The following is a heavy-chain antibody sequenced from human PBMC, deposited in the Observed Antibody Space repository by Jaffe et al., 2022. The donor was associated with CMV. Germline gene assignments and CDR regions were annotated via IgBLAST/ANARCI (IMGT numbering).Heavy chain of an antibody. CDR3: ARGWASSSQRGSFDY. V-gene: IGHV4-59*08. CDR2: IYYSGST. J-gene: IGHJ4*02. CDR1: GGSISSYY. Sequence: QVQLQESGPGLVKPSETLSLTCTVSGGSISSYYWSWIRQPPGKGLEWIGYIYYSGSTNYNPSLKSRVTISVDTSKNQFSLKLSSVTAADTAVYYCARGWASSSQRGSFDYWGQGTLVTVSS. D-gene: IGHD6-13*01.